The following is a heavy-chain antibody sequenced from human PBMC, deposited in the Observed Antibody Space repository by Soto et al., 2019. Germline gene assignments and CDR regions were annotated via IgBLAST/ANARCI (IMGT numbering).Heavy chain of an antibody. CDR2: IYYSGST. V-gene: IGHV4-59*01. D-gene: IGHD6-13*01. CDR1: GGSISSYY. J-gene: IGHJ6*02. Sequence: CTVSGGSISSYYWSWIRQPPGKGLEWIGYIYYSGSTNYNPSLKSRVTISVDTSKNQFSLKLSSVTAADTAVYYCARFATGQQLVYYYYYGMDVWGQGTTVTVSS. CDR3: ARFATGQQLVYYYYYGMDV.